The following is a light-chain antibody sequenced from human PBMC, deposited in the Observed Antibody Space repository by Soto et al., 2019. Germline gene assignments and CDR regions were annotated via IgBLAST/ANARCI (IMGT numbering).Light chain of an antibody. Sequence: ELVLTQSPGTLSLSPGERATLSCRASQSVSSNYLAWYQQKPGQAPRLLIHNSSTRATGIPARCSGSGSGTDFTLTISRLEPEDFALYYCQPYSDFPQTFGQGTQVYSK. CDR3: QPYSDFPQT. V-gene: IGKV3-20*01. CDR2: NSS. CDR1: QSVSSNY. J-gene: IGKJ1*01.